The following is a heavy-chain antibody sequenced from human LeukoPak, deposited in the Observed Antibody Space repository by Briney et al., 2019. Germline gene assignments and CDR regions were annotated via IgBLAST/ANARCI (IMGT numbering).Heavy chain of an antibody. CDR3: ARHGTRSRSSWRYYYYMDV. CDR2: IYYSGST. Sequence: PSETLSLTCTVSGGSISSSSYYWGWIRQPPGKGLEWIGSIYYSGSTYYNPSLKSRVTISVDTSKNQFSLKLSSVTAADTAVYYCARHGTRSRSSWRYYYYMDVWGKGTTVTISS. D-gene: IGHD6-13*01. V-gene: IGHV4-39*01. J-gene: IGHJ6*03. CDR1: GGSISSSSYY.